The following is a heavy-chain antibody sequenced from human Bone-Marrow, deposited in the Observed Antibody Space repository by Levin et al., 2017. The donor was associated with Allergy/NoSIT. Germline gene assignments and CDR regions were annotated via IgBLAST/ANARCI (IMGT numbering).Heavy chain of an antibody. J-gene: IGHJ4*02. D-gene: IGHD3-22*01. CDR2: VYYTGRT. Sequence: SETLSLICTVSGGSINGYYWSWIRQPPGKGLDWIGYVYYTGRTRYNPSFRTRVTISVDTSKNMFSLNLTSVTAADTAVYYCARAPPYYFDRVDYWTPFDSWGLGTLVTVSS. CDR1: GGSINGYY. CDR3: ARAPPYYFDRVDYWTPFDS. V-gene: IGHV4-59*01.